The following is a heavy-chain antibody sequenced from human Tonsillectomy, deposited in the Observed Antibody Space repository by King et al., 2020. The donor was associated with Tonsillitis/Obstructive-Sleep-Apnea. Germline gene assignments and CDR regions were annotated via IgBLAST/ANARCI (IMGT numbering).Heavy chain of an antibody. CDR3: AIEDGGGCVYYYYMDV. D-gene: IGHD2-21*01. V-gene: IGHV3-30*04. CDR1: GFTFSSYA. CDR2: ISYDGSNK. Sequence: VQLVEFGGGVVQPGRSLRLSCAASGFTFSSYAMHWVRQAPGKGLEWVAVISYDGSNKYYADSVKGRFTISRDNSKNTLYLQMNSLKAEDTALYYCAIEDGGGCVYYYYMDVWGKGSSVTVSS. J-gene: IGHJ6*03.